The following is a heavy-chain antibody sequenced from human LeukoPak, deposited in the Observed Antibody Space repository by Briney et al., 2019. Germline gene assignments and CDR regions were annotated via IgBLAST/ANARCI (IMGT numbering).Heavy chain of an antibody. J-gene: IGHJ5*02. CDR3: ARISPNEYDFWSGYSDRWFDP. CDR1: GFSLSNARMG. V-gene: IGHV2-26*01. D-gene: IGHD3-3*01. CDR2: IFSNDEK. Sequence: SGPVLVKPTETLTLTCTVSGFSLSNARMGVSWIRQPPGKALEWLAHIFSNDEKSYSTSLKSRLTISKDTSKSQVVLTMTNMDPVDTATYYCARISPNEYDFWSGYSDRWFDPWGQGTLVTVSS.